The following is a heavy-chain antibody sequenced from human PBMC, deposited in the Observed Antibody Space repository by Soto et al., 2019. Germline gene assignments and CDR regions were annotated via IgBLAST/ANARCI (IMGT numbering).Heavy chain of an antibody. CDR1: GYKVSTWHNFTSYW. Sequence: PGESLKISCKGSGYKVSTWHNFTSYWIAWVRQMPGEGLEWMGIIYPGDSDTRYSPSFQGHVTISADKSISTAYLQWSSLKASDTAMYYCARLQAAAGDNDLTFDYWGQGTLVTVSS. J-gene: IGHJ4*02. CDR3: ARLQAAAGDNDLTFDY. D-gene: IGHD6-13*01. CDR2: IYPGDSDT. V-gene: IGHV5-51*01.